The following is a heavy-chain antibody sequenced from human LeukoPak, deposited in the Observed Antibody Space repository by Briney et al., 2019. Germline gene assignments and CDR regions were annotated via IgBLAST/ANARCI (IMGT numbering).Heavy chain of an antibody. V-gene: IGHV3-30*03. CDR3: AAFITTKLDY. CDR1: GFTFRNHG. J-gene: IGHJ4*02. CDR2: ASTDEINQ. D-gene: IGHD3-22*01. Sequence: PGGSLRLSCAYSGFTFRNHGMHWVRQAPGKGLEWVAVASTDEINQWYADSVKGRFIISRDNSRNTVILEMNTLRTEDTAVYFCAAFITTKLDYWGQGILVTVSP.